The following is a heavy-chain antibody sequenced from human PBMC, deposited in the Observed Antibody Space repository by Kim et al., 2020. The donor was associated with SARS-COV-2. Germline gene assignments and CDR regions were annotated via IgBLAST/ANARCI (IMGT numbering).Heavy chain of an antibody. V-gene: IGHV3-30*18. Sequence: GGSLRLSCAASGFTFSSYGMHWVRQAPGKGLEWVAVISYDGSNKYYADSVKGRFTISRDNSKNTLYLQMNSLRAKDTAVYYCAKDLRWQWRQAGIDYWGQGTLVTVSS. CDR1: GFTFSSYG. CDR3: AKDLRWQWRQAGIDY. CDR2: ISYDGSNK. J-gene: IGHJ4*02. D-gene: IGHD6-19*01.